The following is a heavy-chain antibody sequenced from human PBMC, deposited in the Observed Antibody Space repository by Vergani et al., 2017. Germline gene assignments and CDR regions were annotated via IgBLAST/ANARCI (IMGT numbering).Heavy chain of an antibody. Sequence: QMQLVQSGPEVKKPGTSVKVSCKASGFTFTSSAMQWVRKARGQRLEWIGWIVVGSGNTNYAQKFQKRVTITREMSTSTAYMELSSLRSEDTAVYYCARAPDYGDSQGGSFDYWGQGTLVTVSS. CDR3: ARAPDYGDSQGGSFDY. D-gene: IGHD4-17*01. J-gene: IGHJ4*02. CDR1: GFTFTSSA. V-gene: IGHV1-58*02. CDR2: IVVGSGNT.